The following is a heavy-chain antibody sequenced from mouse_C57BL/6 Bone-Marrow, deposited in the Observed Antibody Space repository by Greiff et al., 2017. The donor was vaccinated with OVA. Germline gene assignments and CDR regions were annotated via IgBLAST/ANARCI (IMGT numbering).Heavy chain of an antibody. V-gene: IGHV1-50*01. CDR3: ARGDGSSYGLAY. CDR2: IDPSDSYT. D-gene: IGHD1-1*01. CDR1: GYTFTSYW. Sequence: QVQLQQPGAELVKPGASVKLSCKASGYTFTSYWMQWVKQRPGQGLAWIGEIDPSDSYTNYNQQFKGKATLTVDTSSSTAYMQLSSLTSEDSAVYYCARGDGSSYGLAYWGQGTLVTVSA. J-gene: IGHJ3*01.